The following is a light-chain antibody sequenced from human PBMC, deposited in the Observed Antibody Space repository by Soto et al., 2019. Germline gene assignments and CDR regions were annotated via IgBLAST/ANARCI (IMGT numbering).Light chain of an antibody. J-gene: IGKJ2*01. V-gene: IGKV1-39*01. CDR2: AAS. CDR3: QQSYSTPYT. Sequence: DIQMTQSPSSLSASVGDRVTITCRASQSISSYLNWYQQKPGKAPKLLIYAASSLQSGGPSRFSGSGSGTDFTLTISSLQPEDFATYYCQQSYSTPYTFVQGTKLEIK. CDR1: QSISSY.